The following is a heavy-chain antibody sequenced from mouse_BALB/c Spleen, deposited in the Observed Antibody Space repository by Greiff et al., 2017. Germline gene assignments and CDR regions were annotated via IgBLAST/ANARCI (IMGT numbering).Heavy chain of an antibody. J-gene: IGHJ2*01. CDR1: GFNIKDYY. CDR2: IDPENGDT. CDR3: RGENYGSSYSFDY. D-gene: IGHD1-1*01. Sequence: EVQLQQSGAELVRSGASVKLSCTASGFNIKDYYMHWVKQRPEQGLEWIGWIDPENGDTEYAPKFQGKATMTADTSSNTAYLQLSSLTSEDTAVYYCRGENYGSSYSFDYWGQGTTLTVSS. V-gene: IGHV14-4*02.